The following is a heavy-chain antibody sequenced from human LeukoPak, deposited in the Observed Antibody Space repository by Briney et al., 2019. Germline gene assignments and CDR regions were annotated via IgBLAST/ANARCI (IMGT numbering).Heavy chain of an antibody. CDR2: ISYDGSNK. J-gene: IGHJ3*02. Sequence: GGSLRLSCAASGFTFSSYGMHWVRQAPGKGLEWVAVISYDGSNKYYADSVKGRFTISRDNSKNTLYLQMNSLRAEDTAVYYCAKDDCSSTSCHVNKAFDIWGQGTMVTVSS. CDR1: GFTFSSYG. CDR3: AKDDCSSTSCHVNKAFDI. V-gene: IGHV3-30*18. D-gene: IGHD2-2*01.